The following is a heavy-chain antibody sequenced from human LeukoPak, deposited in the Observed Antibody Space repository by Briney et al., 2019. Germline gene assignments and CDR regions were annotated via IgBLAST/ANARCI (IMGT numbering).Heavy chain of an antibody. V-gene: IGHV4-59*08. CDR2: TYYSGRT. D-gene: IGHD5-18*01. Sequence: AETLPLSCSVSGRPLRCEFWSWIRPPPGKGLERIGYTYYSGRTTYNPSLKSRVTISVDTSKNQFSLKLSSVTAADTAVYYCARRVGYSYDLWFDPWGQGTLVTGSS. CDR3: ARRVGYSYDLWFDP. J-gene: IGHJ5*02. CDR1: GRPLRCEF.